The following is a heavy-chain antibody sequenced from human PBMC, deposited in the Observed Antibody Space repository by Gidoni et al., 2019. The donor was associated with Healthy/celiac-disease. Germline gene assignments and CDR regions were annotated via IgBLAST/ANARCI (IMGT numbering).Heavy chain of an antibody. Sequence: QVQLVQSGAEVKKPGSSVKVSCKASGGHFSSSAISWVRQAPGQGLEWRGGIIPIFGTANYAQKFQGRVTITADESTSTAYMELSSLRSEDTAVYYCASGEAVAGPGGEPIPDYWGQGTLVTVSS. CDR3: ASGEAVAGPGGEPIPDY. J-gene: IGHJ4*02. V-gene: IGHV1-69*01. CDR2: IIPIFGTA. D-gene: IGHD6-19*01. CDR1: GGHFSSSA.